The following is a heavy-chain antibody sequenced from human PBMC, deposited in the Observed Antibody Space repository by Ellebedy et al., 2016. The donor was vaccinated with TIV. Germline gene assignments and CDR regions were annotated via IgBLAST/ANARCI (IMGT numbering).Heavy chain of an antibody. J-gene: IGHJ6*02. CDR2: IFYSGST. CDR3: ARLARYYYYYGLDV. V-gene: IGHV4-31*01. CDR1: GDFISSGVHY. Sequence: MPSETLSLTCTVSGDFISSGVHYWSWIRQHPGKGLEWIGHIFYSGSTYYNPSLKSLVTISVDTSKNQFSLKLTSVTAADTAVYYCARLARYYYYYGLDVWGQGTPVTVSS.